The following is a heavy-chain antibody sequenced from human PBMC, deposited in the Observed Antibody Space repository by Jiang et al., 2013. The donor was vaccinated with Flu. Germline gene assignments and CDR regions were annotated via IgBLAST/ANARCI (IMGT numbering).Heavy chain of an antibody. CDR1: GGSISSGSYY. CDR3: ARARIAAADAFDI. V-gene: IGHV4-61*02. Sequence: PGLVKPSQTLSLTCTVSGGSISSGSYYWSWIRQPAGKGLEWIGRIYTSGSTNYNPSLKSRVTISVDTSKNQFSLKLSSVTAADTAVYYCARARIAAADAFDIWGQGTMVTVSS. D-gene: IGHD6-13*01. CDR2: IYTSGST. J-gene: IGHJ3*02.